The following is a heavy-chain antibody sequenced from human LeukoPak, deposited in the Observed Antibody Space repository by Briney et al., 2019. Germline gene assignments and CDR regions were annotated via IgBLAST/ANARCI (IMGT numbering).Heavy chain of an antibody. V-gene: IGHV4-59*01. J-gene: IGHJ6*04. Sequence: SETLSLTCTASGGSISTYSRSWIRQAPGKGLEWIGYIYYSGSTKYNPSPKRRVTISVDTSKNRFSLKLSSVTAADTAVYYCARAAGYCSSTSCYMDYYGMDVWGKGTTVTVSS. CDR1: GGSISTYS. D-gene: IGHD2-2*02. CDR3: ARAAGYCSSTSCYMDYYGMDV. CDR2: IYYSGST.